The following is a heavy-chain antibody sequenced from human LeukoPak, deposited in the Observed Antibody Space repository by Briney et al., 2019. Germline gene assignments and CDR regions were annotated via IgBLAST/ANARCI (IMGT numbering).Heavy chain of an antibody. Sequence: GGSLRLSCAASGFTFSSYAMSWVRQAPGKGLEWVSSLSGCGGSTYYADSVKGRFTISRDNSKNTLYLQMNSLRAEDTAVYYCAKLPYFDWLSYFDYWGQGTLVTVSS. J-gene: IGHJ4*02. CDR3: AKLPYFDWLSYFDY. CDR2: LSGCGGST. D-gene: IGHD3-9*01. CDR1: GFTFSSYA. V-gene: IGHV3-23*01.